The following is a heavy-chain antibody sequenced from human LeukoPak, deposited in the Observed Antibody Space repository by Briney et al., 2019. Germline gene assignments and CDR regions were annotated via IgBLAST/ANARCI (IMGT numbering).Heavy chain of an antibody. Sequence: GGSLRLSCAASGFTFSSYGMHWVRQAPGKGLEWVAFISYDGTNKYYADSVKGRFTISRDNSKNTLYLQMNSLRAEDTAVYFCARDGDMLTDYYVHEYDYWGQGTLVTVSS. V-gene: IGHV3-30*03. CDR2: ISYDGTNK. CDR1: GFTFSSYG. CDR3: ARDGDMLTDYYVHEYDY. D-gene: IGHD3-9*01. J-gene: IGHJ4*02.